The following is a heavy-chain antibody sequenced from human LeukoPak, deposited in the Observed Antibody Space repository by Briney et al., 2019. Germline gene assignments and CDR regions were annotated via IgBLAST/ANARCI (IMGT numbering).Heavy chain of an antibody. J-gene: IGHJ5*02. CDR1: RYTFISNI. V-gene: IGHV1-46*01. CDR2: ISPSGGST. D-gene: IGHD4-17*01. Sequence: VAALKDSCKAFRYTFISNIMYSVRQTPEQGHEWMGVISPSGGSTTYAHKFQGRFTLTWDMSTSTDSLVLSSLRSEDRAVYFFARNKSVRHEAWWFNPWGQGTLVTVSS. CDR3: ARNKSVRHEAWWFNP.